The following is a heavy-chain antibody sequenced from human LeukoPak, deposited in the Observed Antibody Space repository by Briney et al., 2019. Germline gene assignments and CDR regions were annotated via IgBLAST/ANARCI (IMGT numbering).Heavy chain of an antibody. CDR3: AREGLISHYYYGMDV. CDR2: INPNSGGT. CDR1: GYTFTSYY. Sequence: ASVKVSCKASGYTFTSYYMHWVRQAPGQGLEWMGWINPNSGGTNYAQKFQGRVTMTRDTSISTAYMELSRLRSDDTAVYYCAREGLISHYYYGMDVWGQGTTVTVSS. J-gene: IGHJ6*02. D-gene: IGHD3-16*01. V-gene: IGHV1-2*02.